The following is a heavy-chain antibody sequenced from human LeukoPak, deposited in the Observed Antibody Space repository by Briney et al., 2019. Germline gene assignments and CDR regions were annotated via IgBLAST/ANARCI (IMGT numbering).Heavy chain of an antibody. J-gene: IGHJ4*02. CDR3: ATETPPSWTYSVHFDS. Sequence: ASVTVSRMCSGYSLSELSIHWVRPAPGKGLEWVGGFDFEDGETLYAQKFRGRLTVTEDTSTDTSYMELSSLAYDDTAVYYCATETPPSWTYSVHFDSWGQGPLVPVSS. CDR1: GYSLSELS. V-gene: IGHV1-24*01. CDR2: FDFEDGET. D-gene: IGHD1-26*01.